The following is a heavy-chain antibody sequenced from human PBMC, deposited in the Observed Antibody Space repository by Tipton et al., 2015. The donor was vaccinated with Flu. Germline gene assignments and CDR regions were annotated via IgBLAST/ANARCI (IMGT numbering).Heavy chain of an antibody. D-gene: IGHD3-10*01. V-gene: IGHV3-30*02. J-gene: IGHJ6*02. CDR2: IRHDESDK. Sequence: SLRLSCAASGFMFSGYGMHWVRQAPGKGLEWVAFIRHDESDKYYADSVKGRFIISRDNSKSTVFLQMNSLRPEDTAVYYCAKDRGWYYYGSGSYYGGMDVWGQGTTVTVSS. CDR1: GFMFSGYG. CDR3: AKDRGWYYYGSGSYYGGMDV.